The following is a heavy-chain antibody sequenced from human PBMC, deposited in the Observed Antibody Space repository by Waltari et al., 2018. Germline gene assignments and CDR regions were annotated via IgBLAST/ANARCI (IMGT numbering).Heavy chain of an antibody. CDR3: AREIYGGNSRPFDY. CDR1: GGSISSYY. CDR2: IYYSGTT. V-gene: IGHV4-59*01. D-gene: IGHD4-17*01. J-gene: IGHJ4*02. Sequence: QVQLQESGPGLLKPSATLSLTCSVSGGSISSYYWNWFRQPPGKGLEWLGYIYYSGTTNYNPSLKSRVTISVDTSKNQVSLQLRSVTAADTAVYYCAREIYGGNSRPFDYWGQGMLVTVSS.